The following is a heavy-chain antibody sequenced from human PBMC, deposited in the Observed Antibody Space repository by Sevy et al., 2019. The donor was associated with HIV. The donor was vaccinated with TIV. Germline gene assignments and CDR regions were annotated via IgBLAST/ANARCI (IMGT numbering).Heavy chain of an antibody. V-gene: IGHV1-69*13. J-gene: IGHJ6*02. CDR2: IIPIFGTA. CDR3: ARDRGFSSTSEYGMDV. D-gene: IGHD2-2*01. Sequence: ASVKVSCKASGGTFSKYAITWVRQAPGQGLEWMGGIIPIFGTANYAQKFQGRVTITADESTSTAYMELSSLRSKDTAVYYCARDRGFSSTSEYGMDVWGQGTTVTVSS. CDR1: GGTFSKYA.